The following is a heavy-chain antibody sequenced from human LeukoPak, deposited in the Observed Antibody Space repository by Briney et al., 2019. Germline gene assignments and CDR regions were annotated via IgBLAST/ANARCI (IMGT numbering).Heavy chain of an antibody. D-gene: IGHD6-6*01. CDR2: XYYSAPT. CDR1: GGSINXSXXY. CDR3: ARQSIAARGYYYYMDV. V-gene: IGHV4-39*01. J-gene: IGHJ6*03. Sequence: SXXXSXXCTVSGGSINXSXXYWGXIRQPPXXGXXXXGXXYYSAPTHYNPSLKSQVTISVDTSKNHFSLRLSSVTAADTAVYYCARQSIAARGYYYYMDVWGKGTTITVSS.